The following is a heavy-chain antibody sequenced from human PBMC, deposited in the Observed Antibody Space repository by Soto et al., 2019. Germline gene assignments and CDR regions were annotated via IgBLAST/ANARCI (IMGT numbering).Heavy chain of an antibody. J-gene: IGHJ6*02. CDR1: GFTFSDYY. CDR3: ARDSPDCSGGSCYPGGIYYYYGMDV. D-gene: IGHD2-15*01. Sequence: LRLSCAASGFTFSDYYMSWIRQAPGKGLEWVSYISSSGSTIYYADSVKGRFTISRDNAKNSLYLQMNSLRAEDTAVYYCARDSPDCSGGSCYPGGIYYYYGMDVWGQGTTVTVSS. V-gene: IGHV3-11*01. CDR2: ISSSGSTI.